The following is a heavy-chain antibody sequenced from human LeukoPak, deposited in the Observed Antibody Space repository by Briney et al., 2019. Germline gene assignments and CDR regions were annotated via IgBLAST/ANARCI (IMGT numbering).Heavy chain of an antibody. CDR3: ARGKYSFDY. CDR2: ISSSGSTI. V-gene: IGHV3-11*01. J-gene: IGHJ4*02. CDR1: GFTFSDSY. Sequence: GGSLRLSCAASGFTFSDSYMSWIRQAPGKGLEYISYISSSGSTIYYADSVKGRFTPSRDNAKNSLSLEMNSLRAEDTAVYYCARGKYSFDYWGQGTLVTVSS.